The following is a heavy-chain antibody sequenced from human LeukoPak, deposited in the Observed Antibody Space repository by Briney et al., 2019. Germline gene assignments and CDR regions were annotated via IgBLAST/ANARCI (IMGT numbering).Heavy chain of an antibody. D-gene: IGHD6-19*01. CDR3: AREPGVAAAAVPFDY. CDR2: ISAYNGNT. Sequence: GASVKVSCKTSGYIFTNHGISWVRQAPGQGLEWMAWISAYNGNTEYSQNFQGRVTMTMDTSTSTAYMELKSPTADDTAIYYCAREPGVAAAAVPFDYWGQGTLVTVSS. J-gene: IGHJ4*02. CDR1: GYIFTNHG. V-gene: IGHV1-18*01.